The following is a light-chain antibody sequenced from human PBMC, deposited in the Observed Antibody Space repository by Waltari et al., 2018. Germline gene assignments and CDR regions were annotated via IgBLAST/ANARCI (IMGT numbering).Light chain of an antibody. CDR2: DVS. CDR3: SSYTSSSTRV. Sequence: QSALTQPASVSGSPGQSIAISCTGTSSDIGAYNYVSWYQQHPGKAPNLMIYDVSNRPSGVSNRFSGSKSGNTASLTISGLQAEDKADYYCSSYTSSSTRVFGTGTKVTVL. CDR1: SSDIGAYNY. J-gene: IGLJ1*01. V-gene: IGLV2-14*03.